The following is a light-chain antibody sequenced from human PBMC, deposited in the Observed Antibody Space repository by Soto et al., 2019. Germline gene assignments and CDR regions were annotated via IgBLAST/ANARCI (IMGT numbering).Light chain of an antibody. CDR2: SNN. J-gene: IGLJ3*02. CDR1: SSNIGSDA. V-gene: IGLV1-44*01. Sequence: QSVLTQPPSASGTPGQRVTISCSGSSSNIGSDAVSWFQQLPGTAPKLLIYSNNQRPSGVPDRFSGSKSSTSASLAISGLQSEDGAHYYCAVWDVSLKAWVFGGGTKVTVL. CDR3: AVWDVSLKAWV.